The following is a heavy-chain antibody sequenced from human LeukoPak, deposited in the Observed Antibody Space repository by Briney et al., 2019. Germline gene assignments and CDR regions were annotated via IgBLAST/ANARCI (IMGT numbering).Heavy chain of an antibody. CDR3: ARALKITFGGGRGPFDI. CDR1: GYFFTNYW. CDR2: IDPSDSYT. Sequence: PGESLKISCQASGYFFTNYWISWVRQMPGKGLEWMGRIDPSDSYTNYSPSFQGHLTISADKSISTAYLQWSSLKASDTAMYYCARALKITFGGGRGPFDIWGQGTMVTVSS. D-gene: IGHD3-16*01. J-gene: IGHJ3*02. V-gene: IGHV5-10-1*01.